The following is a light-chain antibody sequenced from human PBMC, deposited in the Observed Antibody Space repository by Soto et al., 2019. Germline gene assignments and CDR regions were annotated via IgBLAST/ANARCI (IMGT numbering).Light chain of an antibody. CDR3: QQYNNWLVYT. Sequence: EIVMTQSPATLSVSPGERATLSCRASQSVSRNLAWYQQKPGQAPRLLIYCASTRATGIPARFSGSGSGTEFTLTISSLESEDFAVSYCQQYNNWLVYTFGQGTKLEIK. V-gene: IGKV3-15*01. J-gene: IGKJ2*01. CDR1: QSVSRN. CDR2: CAS.